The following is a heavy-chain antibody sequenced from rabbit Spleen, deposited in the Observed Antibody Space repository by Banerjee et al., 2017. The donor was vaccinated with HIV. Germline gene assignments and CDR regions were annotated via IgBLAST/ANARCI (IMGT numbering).Heavy chain of an antibody. D-gene: IGHD8-1*01. CDR1: GFDFSSYG. Sequence: QEQLKESGGGLVQPGGSLKLSCKASGFDFSSYGMSWVRQAPGKGLEWIGYIDPVFGITYYANWVNGRFSISRENAQNTVFLQMTSLTAADTATYFCARDGAGGSYFALWGPGTLVTVS. J-gene: IGHJ4*01. V-gene: IGHV1S47*01. CDR2: IDPVFGIT. CDR3: ARDGAGGSYFAL.